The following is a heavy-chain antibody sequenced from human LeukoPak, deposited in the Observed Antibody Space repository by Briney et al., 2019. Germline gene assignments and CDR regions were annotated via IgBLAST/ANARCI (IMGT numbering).Heavy chain of an antibody. D-gene: IGHD5-24*01. Sequence: PSETLSLTCAVYGGSFSGYYWSWIRQPPGKGLEWIGEINHSGSTNYNPSLKSRVTMSADTSKNQFSLKLSSVTAVDTAVYYCARGGMATIKDNYFDYWGQGTLVTVSS. J-gene: IGHJ4*02. CDR2: INHSGST. V-gene: IGHV4-34*01. CDR1: GGSFSGYY. CDR3: ARGGMATIKDNYFDY.